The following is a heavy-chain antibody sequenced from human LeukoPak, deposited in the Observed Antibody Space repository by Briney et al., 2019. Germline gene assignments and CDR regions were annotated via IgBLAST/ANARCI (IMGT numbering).Heavy chain of an antibody. CDR1: AFTFSNFW. J-gene: IGHJ4*02. Sequence: PGGSLGLSCAASAFTFSNFWMTWVRQAPGKGLEWVANIKQDGSEKHYVDSVQGRFTISRDNAKNSLYLQMNSLRAEDTAVYYCARWAYSSGYYYIDYWGQGTLVTVSS. CDR3: ARWAYSSGYYYIDY. CDR2: IKQDGSEK. D-gene: IGHD3-22*01. V-gene: IGHV3-7*04.